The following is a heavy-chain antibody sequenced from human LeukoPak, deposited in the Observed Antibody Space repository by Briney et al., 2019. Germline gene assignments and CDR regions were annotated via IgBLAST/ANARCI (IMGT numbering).Heavy chain of an antibody. CDR2: ISAYNGNT. CDR3: ARTRSLGYFDY. V-gene: IGHV1-18*04. CDR1: GYTFTGYY. Sequence: GASVKVSCKASGYTFTGYYMHWVRQAPGQGLEWMGWISAYNGNTNYAQKLQGRVTMTTDTSTSTAYMELRSLRSDDTAVYYCARTRSLGYFDYWGQGTLVTVSS. J-gene: IGHJ4*02. D-gene: IGHD3-16*01.